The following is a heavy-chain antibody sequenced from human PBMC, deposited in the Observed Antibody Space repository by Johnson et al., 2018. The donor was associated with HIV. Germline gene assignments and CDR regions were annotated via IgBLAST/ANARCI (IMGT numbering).Heavy chain of an antibody. Sequence: QMQLVQSGGGVVQPGGSLRLSCAASGFTFSSYGMHWVRQAPGKGLEWVAFIRYDGSDKYYGDSVKGRFTISRDNSKNTLYLQMNSLRAEDTAVYYCARDGRDLVTRGGFDVWGPGTMVTVSS. CDR1: GFTFSSYG. CDR3: ARDGRDLVTRGGFDV. D-gene: IGHD5-18*01. V-gene: IGHV3-30*02. CDR2: IRYDGSDK. J-gene: IGHJ3*01.